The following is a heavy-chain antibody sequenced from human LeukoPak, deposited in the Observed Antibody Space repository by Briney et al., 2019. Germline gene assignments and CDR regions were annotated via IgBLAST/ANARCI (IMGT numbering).Heavy chain of an antibody. D-gene: IGHD4-17*01. CDR2: IYTSGST. CDR3: ARYGPPRLRGVRGAFDI. CDR1: GGSISSGSYY. Sequence: SETLSLTCTVSGGSISSGSYYWSWIPQPAGKGLEWIVRIYTSGSTNYNPSLKSRVTISVDTSKNQFSLKLSSVTAADTAVYYCARYGPPRLRGVRGAFDIWGQGTMVTVSS. V-gene: IGHV4-61*02. J-gene: IGHJ3*02.